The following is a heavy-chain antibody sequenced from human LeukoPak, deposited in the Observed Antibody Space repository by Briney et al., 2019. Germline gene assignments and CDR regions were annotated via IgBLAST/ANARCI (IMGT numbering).Heavy chain of an antibody. V-gene: IGHV1-18*04. Sequence: ASVKVSCKSSGDSLTSYGFTWARQAPGQGLEWMGWISAYSGHTKYAQRIEGRVTMTTDTSTSTAYMELRSLRSDDTAVYYCGRGSGVVSPNYFCDSWGQGTLVTVSS. CDR2: ISAYSGHT. CDR1: GDSLTSYG. D-gene: IGHD2-21*01. J-gene: IGHJ4*02. CDR3: GRGSGVVSPNYFCDS.